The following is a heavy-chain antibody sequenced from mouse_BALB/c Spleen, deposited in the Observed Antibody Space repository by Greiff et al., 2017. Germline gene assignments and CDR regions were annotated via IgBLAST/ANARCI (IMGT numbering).Heavy chain of an antibody. CDR2: ISYSGST. CDR1: GDSITSGY. D-gene: IGHD4-1*01. Sequence: EVKLEESGPSLVKPSQTLSLTCSVTGDSITSGYWNWIRKFPGNKLEYMGYISYSGSTYYNPSLKSRISITRDTSKNQYYLQLNSVTTEDTATYYCAANWDVPFAYWGQGTLVTVSA. CDR3: AANWDVPFAY. V-gene: IGHV3-8*02. J-gene: IGHJ3*01.